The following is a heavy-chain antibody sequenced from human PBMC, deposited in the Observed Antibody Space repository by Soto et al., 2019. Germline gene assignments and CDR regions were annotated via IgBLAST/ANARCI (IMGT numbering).Heavy chain of an antibody. V-gene: IGHV5-10-1*01. D-gene: IGHD5-12*01. J-gene: IGHJ3*02. Sequence: GESLKISCKGSGYSFTSYWISWVRQMPGKGLEWTGRIDPSDSYTNYSPSFQGHVTISADKSISTAYLQWSSLKASDTAMYYCARQERWLQFHAFDIWGQGTMVTVSS. CDR3: ARQERWLQFHAFDI. CDR1: GYSFTSYW. CDR2: IDPSDSYT.